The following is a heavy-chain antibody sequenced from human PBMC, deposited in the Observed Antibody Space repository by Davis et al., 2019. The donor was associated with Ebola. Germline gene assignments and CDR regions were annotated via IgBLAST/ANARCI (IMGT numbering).Heavy chain of an antibody. J-gene: IGHJ4*02. D-gene: IGHD3-16*01. V-gene: IGHV3-64*04. Sequence: GESLKISCSASGFTFSSFAMHWVRQAPGKGLKYVSAISSSGGSTYYADSVKGRFTISRDNAKNSLYLQMNSLRAEDTAVYYCAREGELWITFPDYWGQGTLDTVSS. CDR2: ISSSGGST. CDR1: GFTFSSFA. CDR3: AREGELWITFPDY.